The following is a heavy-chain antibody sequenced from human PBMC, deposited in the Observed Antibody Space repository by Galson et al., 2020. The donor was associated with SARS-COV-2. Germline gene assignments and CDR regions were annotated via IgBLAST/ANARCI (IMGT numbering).Heavy chain of an antibody. D-gene: IGHD3-10*01. V-gene: IGHV3-30*18. CDR1: GFTFSNHG. CDR3: AKADGSRRNWYFDL. Sequence: PGGSLRLSCAASGFTFSNHGMHWVRQAPGKGLEWVAVISYDGINKDYVDSVKGRFIISRENSKKTLYLQMNSLTVEDTAVYYCAKADGSRRNWYFDLWGRGTLVTVSS. J-gene: IGHJ2*01. CDR2: ISYDGINK.